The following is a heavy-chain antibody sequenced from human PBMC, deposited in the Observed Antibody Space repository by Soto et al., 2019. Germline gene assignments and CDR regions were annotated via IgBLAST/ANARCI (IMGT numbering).Heavy chain of an antibody. Sequence: QVQLVQSGAEVKKPGASVKVSCKAFGYTFTSYGISWVRQAPGQGLEWMGWISAYNGNTNYAQKLQGRVTMTTDTSTSTAYMELRSLRSDDTAVYYCARDKYDILTGYLPIDYWGQGTLVTVSS. J-gene: IGHJ4*02. CDR2: ISAYNGNT. CDR3: ARDKYDILTGYLPIDY. CDR1: GYTFTSYG. V-gene: IGHV1-18*01. D-gene: IGHD3-9*01.